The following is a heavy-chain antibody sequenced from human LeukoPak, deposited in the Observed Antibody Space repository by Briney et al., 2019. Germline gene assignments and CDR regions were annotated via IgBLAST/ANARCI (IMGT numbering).Heavy chain of an antibody. D-gene: IGHD3-22*01. Sequence: GGSLRLSCAASGFTFSSYAMHWVRQAPGKGLEWVAVISYDGSNKYYADSVKGRFTISRDNSKNTLYLQMNSLRAEDTAVYYCARTFYDSSGYYYWTKSDAYAFDIWGQGTMVTVSS. J-gene: IGHJ3*02. V-gene: IGHV3-30*04. CDR2: ISYDGSNK. CDR1: GFTFSSYA. CDR3: ARTFYDSSGYYYWTKSDAYAFDI.